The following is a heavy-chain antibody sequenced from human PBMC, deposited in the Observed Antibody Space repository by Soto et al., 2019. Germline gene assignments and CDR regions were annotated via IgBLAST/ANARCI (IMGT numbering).Heavy chain of an antibody. CDR3: ASGGSSSPYYYYYMVV. CDR2: IYYSGST. V-gene: IGHV4-59*01. J-gene: IGHJ6*03. CDR1: GGSISSYY. Sequence: SETLSLTCTVSGGSISSYYWSWIRQPPGKGLEWIGYIYYSGSTNYNPSLKSRVTISVDTSKNQFSLKLSSVTAADTAVYYCASGGSSSPYYYYYMVVWGKGTTVTVSS. D-gene: IGHD6-6*01.